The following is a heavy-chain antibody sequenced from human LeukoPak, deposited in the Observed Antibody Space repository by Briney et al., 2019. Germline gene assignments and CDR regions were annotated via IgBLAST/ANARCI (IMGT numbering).Heavy chain of an antibody. Sequence: SETLSLTCTVSGGSISSSSYYWGWIRQPPGKGLEWIGGIYYSGSTYYNPSLKSRVTISVGTSKNQFSLKLSSVTAADTAVYYCARDEHDYGDYWGQGTLVTVSS. V-gene: IGHV4-39*01. CDR1: GGSISSSSYY. CDR3: ARDEHDYGDY. J-gene: IGHJ4*02. D-gene: IGHD1/OR15-1a*01. CDR2: IYYSGST.